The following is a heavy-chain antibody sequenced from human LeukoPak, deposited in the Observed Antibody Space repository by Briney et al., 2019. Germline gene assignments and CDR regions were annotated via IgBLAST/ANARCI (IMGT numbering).Heavy chain of an antibody. CDR2: ISGGGGST. D-gene: IGHD6-13*01. J-gene: IGHJ5*02. CDR3: AREGMLAAAGSWFDP. V-gene: IGHV3-23*01. Sequence: PGGSLRLSCAASGFTFTNYAMSWVRQAPGKGLEWVSGISGGGGSTYYADSVKGRFTISKDNSKNTLYLQMNSLRAEDTAVYYCAREGMLAAAGSWFDPWGQGTLVTVSS. CDR1: GFTFTNYA.